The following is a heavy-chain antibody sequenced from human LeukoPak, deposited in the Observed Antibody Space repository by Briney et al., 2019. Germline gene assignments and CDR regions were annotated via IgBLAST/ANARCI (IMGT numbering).Heavy chain of an antibody. CDR3: ARVLVVPAAICWFDP. CDR1: GGSISSSSYY. J-gene: IGHJ5*02. V-gene: IGHV4-39*07. D-gene: IGHD2-2*02. CDR2: IYYSGST. Sequence: SETLSLTCTVSGGSISSSSYYWGWIRQPPGKGLEWIGSIYYSGSTYYNPSLKSRVTISVDTSKNQFSLKLSSVTAADTAVYYCARVLVVPAAICWFDPWGQGTLVTVSS.